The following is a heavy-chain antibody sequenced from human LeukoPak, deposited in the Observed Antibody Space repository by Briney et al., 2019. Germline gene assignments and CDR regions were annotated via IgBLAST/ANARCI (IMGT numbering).Heavy chain of an antibody. Sequence: SETLSPTCTVSGGSISSYYWSWIRQPAGKGLEWIGHMYTSGTTNYNPSLKSRVTMSVDTSKNQFSLKLSSVTAADTAVYYCTRGGSGSYATFDYWGQGTLVTVSS. J-gene: IGHJ4*02. D-gene: IGHD3-10*01. CDR3: TRGGSGSYATFDY. CDR2: MYTSGTT. V-gene: IGHV4-4*07. CDR1: GGSISSYY.